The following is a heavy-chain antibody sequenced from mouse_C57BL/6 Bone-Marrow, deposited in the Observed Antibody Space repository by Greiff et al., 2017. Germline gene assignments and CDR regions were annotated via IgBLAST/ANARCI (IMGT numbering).Heavy chain of an antibody. J-gene: IGHJ3*01. CDR2: ISSGGSYT. CDR1: GFTFSSYG. D-gene: IGHD2-4*01. V-gene: IGHV5-6*01. CDR3: ARQGLRRGFAY. Sequence: EVQGVESGGDLVKPGGSLKLSCAASGFTFSSYGMSWVRQTPDKRLEWVATISSGGSYTYYPDSVKGRFTISRGNAKNTLYLQMSSLKSEDTAMYYCARQGLRRGFAYWGQGTLVTVSA.